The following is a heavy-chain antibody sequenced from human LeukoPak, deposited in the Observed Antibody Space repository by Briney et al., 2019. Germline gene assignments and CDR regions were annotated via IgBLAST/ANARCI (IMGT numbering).Heavy chain of an antibody. J-gene: IGHJ6*02. CDR3: CTTSYFYGMDV. Sequence: PGGSLRLSCAASGFTFDDYAMHWVRQAPGKGLEWVSGISWNSGSIGYADSVKGRFTISRDNAKNSLYLQMNSLRAEDTAVYYCCTTSYFYGMDVWGRGTTVTVSS. CDR2: ISWNSGSI. V-gene: IGHV3-9*01. CDR1: GFTFDDYA. D-gene: IGHD2-2*01.